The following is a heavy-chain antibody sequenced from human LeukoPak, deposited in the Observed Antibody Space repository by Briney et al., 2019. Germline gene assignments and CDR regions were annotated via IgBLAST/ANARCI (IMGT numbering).Heavy chain of an antibody. CDR3: AKDLGGGMIRGVLS. CDR2: VSGNGDST. D-gene: IGHD3-10*01. V-gene: IGHV3-64D*06. Sequence: PGGSLRLSCSASGFTFRSYAMHWVRQAPGKGLEHVSAVSGNGDSTYYADSVEGRFTISRDNSKNTLYLQMSNLRAEDTAVYYCAKDLGGGMIRGVLSWGQGTLVTVSS. CDR1: GFTFRSYA. J-gene: IGHJ4*02.